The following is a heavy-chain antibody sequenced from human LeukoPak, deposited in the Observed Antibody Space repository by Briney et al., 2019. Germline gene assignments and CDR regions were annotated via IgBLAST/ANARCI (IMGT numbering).Heavy chain of an antibody. D-gene: IGHD6-19*01. J-gene: IGHJ4*02. CDR1: GFTFSSYC. Sequence: KAGGSLRLSCAASGFTFSSYCMNWVRQAPGKGLEWVSFISSSSSYIYYADSVKGRFTISRDNSKNTLYLQMNSLRAEDTAVYYCAKDGYQQWLDKPNFDYWGQGTLVTVSS. CDR2: ISSSSSYI. V-gene: IGHV3-21*01. CDR3: AKDGYQQWLDKPNFDY.